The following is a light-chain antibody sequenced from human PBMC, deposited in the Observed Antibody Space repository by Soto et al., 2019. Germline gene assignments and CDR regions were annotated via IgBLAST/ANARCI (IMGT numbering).Light chain of an antibody. V-gene: IGKV3-20*01. Sequence: EIVLTQSPGTLSLSPGVRATLSCRASQTVSSSYLAWSQQKPGQAPRPLIYGASNRATGVPDRFSGTGSGTDFTLTISDVQPEDFALYYCHQRQSWPRTFGQGTKVDI. CDR3: HQRQSWPRT. CDR1: QTVSSSY. CDR2: GAS. J-gene: IGKJ1*01.